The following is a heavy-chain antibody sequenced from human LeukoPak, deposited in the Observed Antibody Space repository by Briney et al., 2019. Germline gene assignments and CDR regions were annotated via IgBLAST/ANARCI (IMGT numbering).Heavy chain of an antibody. CDR3: TRDQGYSYGPAYYYYGMDV. Sequence: SETLSLTCTVSGGSFSSGSYYWSWIRQPPGKGLEWIGYIYYSGSTNYNPSLKSRVTISVDTSKNQFSLKLSSVTAADTAVYYCTRDQGYSYGPAYYYYGMDVWGQGTTVTVSS. V-gene: IGHV4-61*01. CDR2: IYYSGST. CDR1: GGSFSSGSYY. J-gene: IGHJ6*02. D-gene: IGHD5-18*01.